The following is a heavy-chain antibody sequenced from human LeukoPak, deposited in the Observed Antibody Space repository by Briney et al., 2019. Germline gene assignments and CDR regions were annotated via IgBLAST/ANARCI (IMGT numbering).Heavy chain of an antibody. CDR1: GGSISPYC. Sequence: PSETLSLTCTVSGGSISPYCWSWIRQPPGKGLEWIGYIYYSGSTNYNPSLKSRVTMPVDTSKNHFSLELTSVTAADTAVYYCARKVATINPFDYWGQGTLVTVSS. V-gene: IGHV4-59*08. D-gene: IGHD5-24*01. J-gene: IGHJ4*02. CDR3: ARKVATINPFDY. CDR2: IYYSGST.